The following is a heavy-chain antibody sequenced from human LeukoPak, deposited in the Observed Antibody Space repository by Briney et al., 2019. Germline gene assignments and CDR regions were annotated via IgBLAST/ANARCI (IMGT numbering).Heavy chain of an antibody. Sequence: GGSLRLSCAASGFTFSSYWMHWVRHAPGKGLVWVSRINSDGSSTSYADSVKGRFTISRDNSKNTLYLQMNSLRAEGTAVYYCAKDLSRDIVVVPASWGQGTLVTVSS. CDR2: INSDGSST. CDR1: GFTFSSYW. CDR3: AKDLSRDIVVVPAS. V-gene: IGHV3-74*01. D-gene: IGHD2-2*01. J-gene: IGHJ5*02.